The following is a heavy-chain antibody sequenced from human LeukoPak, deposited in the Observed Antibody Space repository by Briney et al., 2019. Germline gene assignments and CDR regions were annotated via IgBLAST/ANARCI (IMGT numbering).Heavy chain of an antibody. V-gene: IGHV4-39*01. Sequence: SETLSLTCTVSGDSIGSSRYYWVWIRQPPGKGPEWIGTIYQSGSTYYNPPLKSRVTISADTSKNQFSLMLHSVTAADAAIYYCASYLDSSGYLQYFQPWGQGTLVTVSS. CDR2: IYQSGST. CDR3: ASYLDSSGYLQYFQP. CDR1: GDSIGSSRYY. D-gene: IGHD3-22*01. J-gene: IGHJ1*01.